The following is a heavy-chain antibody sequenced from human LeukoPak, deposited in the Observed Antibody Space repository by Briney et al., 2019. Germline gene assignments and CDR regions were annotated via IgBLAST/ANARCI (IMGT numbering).Heavy chain of an antibody. Sequence: SETLSLTCAVYGGSFSGYYWSWIRQPPGKGLEWIGEINHSGSTNYNPSLKSRVTISVDTSKNQFSLKLSSVTAADTAVYYCARGRDNHMPMTRWGQGTPVTVSS. CDR1: GGSFSGYY. J-gene: IGHJ4*02. D-gene: IGHD1-14*01. CDR3: ARGRDNHMPMTR. V-gene: IGHV4-34*01. CDR2: INHSGST.